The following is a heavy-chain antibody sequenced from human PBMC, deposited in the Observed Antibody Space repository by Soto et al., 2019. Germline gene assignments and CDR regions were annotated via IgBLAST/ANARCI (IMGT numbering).Heavy chain of an antibody. V-gene: IGHV1-45*02. CDR2: ITPFNGNT. Sequence: GASVKVSFKGSGNTFTYVYLHWVRQAPGQALEWMGWITPFNGNTKYAQKFQDRVTFTGDTSLNTAYMELSSLRSDGTAMFYCASGRYDASGYFDYWGQRTLVTVSS. CDR3: ASGRYDASGYFDY. J-gene: IGHJ4*02. CDR1: GNTFTYVY. D-gene: IGHD3-22*01.